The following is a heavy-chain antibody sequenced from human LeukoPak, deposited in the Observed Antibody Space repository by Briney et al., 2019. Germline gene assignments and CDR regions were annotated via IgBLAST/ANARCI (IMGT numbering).Heavy chain of an antibody. CDR2: ISYDGSNK. D-gene: IGHD3-10*01. J-gene: IGHJ4*02. CDR1: GFTFSSYA. V-gene: IGHV3-30-3*01. CDR3: AKDRVRFGELLSVDFDY. Sequence: GGSLRLSCAASGFTFSSYAMHWVRQAPGKGLEWVAVISYDGSNKYYADSVKGRFTISRDNSKNTLYLQMNSLRAEDTAVYYCAKDRVRFGELLSVDFDYWGQGTLVTVSS.